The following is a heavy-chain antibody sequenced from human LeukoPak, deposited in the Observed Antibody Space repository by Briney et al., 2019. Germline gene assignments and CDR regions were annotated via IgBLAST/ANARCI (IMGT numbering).Heavy chain of an antibody. CDR2: IYSGGNT. D-gene: IGHD2-15*01. CDR1: GFIVNINY. Sequence: PGGSLRLSCAASGFIVNINYMTWVRQAPGKGLEWVSVIYSGGNTYYADSVKGRFTMSRDNSKNILYLQMNSLRAEDTAVYYCAISLGYCSGGSCFPAFDIWGQGTMVTVSS. V-gene: IGHV3-53*01. CDR3: AISLGYCSGGSCFPAFDI. J-gene: IGHJ3*02.